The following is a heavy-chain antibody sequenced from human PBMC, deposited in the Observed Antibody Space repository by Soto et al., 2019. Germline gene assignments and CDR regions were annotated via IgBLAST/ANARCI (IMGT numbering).Heavy chain of an antibody. CDR2: ISGSGATT. Sequence: EVQLLESGGGLVQPGGSLRLSCAASGFTFSSYAMTWVRQAPGKGLEWVSGISGSGATTSYADSVKGRFTVSRDNSKNTLYLQMNSLRVEATAVYHCAKLRYFDWSAYNWFEYWGQGTPVIVSS. CDR1: GFTFSSYA. CDR3: AKLRYFDWSAYNWFEY. J-gene: IGHJ5*01. V-gene: IGHV3-23*01. D-gene: IGHD3-9*01.